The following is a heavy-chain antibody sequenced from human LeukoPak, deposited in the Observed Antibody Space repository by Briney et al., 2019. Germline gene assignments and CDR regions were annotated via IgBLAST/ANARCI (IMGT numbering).Heavy chain of an antibody. CDR2: IYYSGTT. Sequence: PSETLSLTCAVSGGSISRSRYYWGWLRQPPGKGLEWIGSIYYSGTTYYNPSLKSRVTISVDSSKNQCSLKLSSVTAADTAVYYCARDTAGFLVYWGQGTLVTVSS. D-gene: IGHD3-3*01. V-gene: IGHV4-39*07. J-gene: IGHJ4*02. CDR1: GGSISRSRYY. CDR3: ARDTAGFLVY.